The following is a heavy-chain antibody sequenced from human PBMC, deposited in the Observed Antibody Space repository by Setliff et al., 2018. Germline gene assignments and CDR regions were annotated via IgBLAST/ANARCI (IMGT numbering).Heavy chain of an antibody. CDR3: ARDTRDKYDSSGYYLSLDS. CDR2: ISTSGST. CDR1: GGSIINSYY. J-gene: IGHJ4*02. Sequence: SETLSLTCTVSGGSIINSYYWSWIRQPAGKGLEWIGRISTSGSTNYNPSLKSRVTVSLDTSKNQFSLKLTSVTAADTAVYYCARDTRDKYDSSGYYLSLDSWGQGSLVTVSS. V-gene: IGHV4-4*07. D-gene: IGHD3-22*01.